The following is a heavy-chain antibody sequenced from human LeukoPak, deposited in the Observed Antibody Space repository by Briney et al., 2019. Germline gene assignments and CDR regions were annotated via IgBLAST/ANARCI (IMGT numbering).Heavy chain of an antibody. J-gene: IGHJ4*02. CDR1: GFTFSSYA. CDR2: ISGSAGSR. CDR3: ARANGIAAAGSLDY. V-gene: IGHV3-23*01. Sequence: GGSLRLSCAASGFTFSSYAMSWVRQAPGKGLEWVSVISGSAGSRYYADSVKGRFTISRDNSKNTVYLQVNSLRAEDTAVYYCARANGIAAAGSLDYWGQGTLVTVSS. D-gene: IGHD6-13*01.